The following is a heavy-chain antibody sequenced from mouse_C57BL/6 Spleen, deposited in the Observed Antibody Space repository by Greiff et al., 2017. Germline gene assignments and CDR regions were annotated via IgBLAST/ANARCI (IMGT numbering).Heavy chain of an antibody. Sequence: DVMLVESGGGLVQPGGSLKLSCAASGFTFSDYYMYWVRQTPEKRLEWVAYISNGGGSTYYPDTVKGRFTISRDNAKNTLYLQMSRLKSEDTAMYYCARYFDVWGTGTTVTVSS. J-gene: IGHJ1*03. CDR2: ISNGGGST. CDR1: GFTFSDYY. CDR3: ARYFDV. V-gene: IGHV5-12*01.